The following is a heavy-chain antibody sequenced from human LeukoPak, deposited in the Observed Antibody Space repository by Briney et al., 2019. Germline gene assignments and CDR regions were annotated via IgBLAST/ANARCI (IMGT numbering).Heavy chain of an antibody. CDR1: GFTFSSYA. CDR3: AKDGQVVVVPAATFDP. V-gene: IGHV3-23*01. CDR2: ISGSGGST. Sequence: GGSLRLSCAASGFTFSSYAMSWVRQAPGKGLEWVSAISGSGGSTYYADSVKGRFTISRDNSKNTLYLQTNSLRAEDTAVYYCAKDGQVVVVPAATFDPWGQGTLVTVSS. D-gene: IGHD2-2*01. J-gene: IGHJ5*02.